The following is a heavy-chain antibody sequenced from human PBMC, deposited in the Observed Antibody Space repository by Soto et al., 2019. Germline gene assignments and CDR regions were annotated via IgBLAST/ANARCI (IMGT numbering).Heavy chain of an antibody. Sequence: QVQLQESGPGLVKPSETLSLTCTVSGDFISNFYWSWIRQPAGKGLQSLGRISASGRSNYNPNLQSLVAMSLDTSKNQFSLRLTSLSAADTAVYFCARGMGRYFDLWGRGTLVTVFS. J-gene: IGHJ2*01. D-gene: IGHD2-8*01. CDR3: ARGMGRYFDL. CDR2: ISASGRS. CDR1: GDFISNFY. V-gene: IGHV4-4*07.